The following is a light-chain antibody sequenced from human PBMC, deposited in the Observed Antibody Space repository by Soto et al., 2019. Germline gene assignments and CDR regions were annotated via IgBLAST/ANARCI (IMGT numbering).Light chain of an antibody. J-gene: IGKJ1*01. CDR2: GSF. CDR3: QRYANWPKT. V-gene: IGKV3-15*01. CDR1: HSVRSSY. Sequence: PPSPGTLSLSPGERAALSGGTRHSVRSSYLAWYQQNPGQAPRLLIYGSFTRAAGAPARFSGSSSGTVSTLTISLLQSEDSAVYCRQRYANWPKTFGQGTKVDIK.